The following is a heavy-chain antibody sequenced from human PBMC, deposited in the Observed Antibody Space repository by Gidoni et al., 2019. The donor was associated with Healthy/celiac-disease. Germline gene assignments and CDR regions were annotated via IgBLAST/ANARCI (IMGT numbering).Heavy chain of an antibody. Sequence: EVQLVQSGAEVKKPGESLKISCKGSGYSFTSYWIGWVRQMPGKGLEWMGLFYPGDSDTRYSPSFQGQVLISADKSISTAYLQWSSRKASDTAMYYCARHKTQYSSSLGFDYWGQGTLVTVSS. J-gene: IGHJ4*02. D-gene: IGHD6-6*01. V-gene: IGHV5-51*01. CDR2: FYPGDSDT. CDR3: ARHKTQYSSSLGFDY. CDR1: GYSFTSYW.